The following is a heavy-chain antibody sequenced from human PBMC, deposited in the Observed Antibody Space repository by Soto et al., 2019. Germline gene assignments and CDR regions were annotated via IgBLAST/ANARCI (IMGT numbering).Heavy chain of an antibody. Sequence: PGGSLRLSCAASGFTFSSYGMHWVRQAPGKGLEWVAVIWYDGSNKYYADSVKGRFTISRDNSKNTLYLQMNSLRAEDTAVYYCARVPGDYYDSSGYSLGGAFDIWGQGTMVTVSS. D-gene: IGHD3-22*01. J-gene: IGHJ3*02. V-gene: IGHV3-33*01. CDR3: ARVPGDYYDSSGYSLGGAFDI. CDR2: IWYDGSNK. CDR1: GFTFSSYG.